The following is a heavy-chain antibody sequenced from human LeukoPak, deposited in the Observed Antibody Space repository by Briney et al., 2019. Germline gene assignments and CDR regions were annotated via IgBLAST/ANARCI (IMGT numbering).Heavy chain of an antibody. CDR2: ISWNSGSI. J-gene: IGHJ3*02. Sequence: GRSLRLSCAASGFTFDDYAMHWVRQAPGKGLEWVSSISWNSGSIGYADSVKGRFTISRDNAKNSLYLQMNSLRAEDMALYYCAKDMYSSGYDAFDIWGQGTMVTVSS. D-gene: IGHD6-19*01. CDR1: GFTFDDYA. CDR3: AKDMYSSGYDAFDI. V-gene: IGHV3-9*03.